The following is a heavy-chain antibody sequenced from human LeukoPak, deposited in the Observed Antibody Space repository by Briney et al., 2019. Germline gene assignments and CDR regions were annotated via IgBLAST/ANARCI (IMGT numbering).Heavy chain of an antibody. CDR3: AKGYYYDSSGPLNG. J-gene: IGHJ3*01. CDR2: ISWNSGSI. Sequence: PGRSLRLSCAASGFTFYDYAMHWVRQAPGKGLEWVSGISWNSGSIAYADSVKGRFTISRDNAKNSLYLQMNSLRAEDMALYYCAKGYYYDSSGPLNGWGQGTMVTVSS. D-gene: IGHD3-22*01. CDR1: GFTFYDYA. V-gene: IGHV3-9*03.